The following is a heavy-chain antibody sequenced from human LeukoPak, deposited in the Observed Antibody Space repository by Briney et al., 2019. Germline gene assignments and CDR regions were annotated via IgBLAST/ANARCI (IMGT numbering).Heavy chain of an antibody. D-gene: IGHD3-22*01. CDR3: ARGLSITMIEIDP. CDR2: IYYSGST. V-gene: IGHV4-59*08. J-gene: IGHJ5*02. CDR1: GGSIRSYY. Sequence: PSETLSLTCTVSGGSIRSYYWSWIRQPPGKGLEWIGYIYYSGSTYYNPSLKSRVTISVDTSKNQFSLKLSSVTAADTAVYYCARGLSITMIEIDPWGQGTLVTVSS.